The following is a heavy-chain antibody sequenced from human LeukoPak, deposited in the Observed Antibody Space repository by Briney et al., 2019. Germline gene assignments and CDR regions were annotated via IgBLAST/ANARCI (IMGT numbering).Heavy chain of an antibody. D-gene: IGHD6-19*01. Sequence: SETLSLTCTVSGGSISSYYWSWIRQPPGKGLEWIGYIYYSGSTNYNPSLKSRVTISVDMSKNLFSLKLSSVTAADTAVYYCARVMFSVAGTKFDYWGQGTLVTVSS. J-gene: IGHJ4*02. CDR1: GGSISSYY. CDR2: IYYSGST. V-gene: IGHV4-59*01. CDR3: ARVMFSVAGTKFDY.